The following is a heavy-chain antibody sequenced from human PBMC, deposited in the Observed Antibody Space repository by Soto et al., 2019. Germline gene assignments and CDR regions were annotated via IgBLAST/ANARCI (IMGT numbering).Heavy chain of an antibody. CDR2: ISAYNGNT. CDR3: ARDPYPRYDFWSGYYLRWWSDY. V-gene: IGHV1-18*01. CDR1: GYTFTSYG. Sequence: ASVKVSCKASGYTFTSYGISWVRQAPGQGLEWMGWISAYNGNTNYAQKLQGRVTMTTDTSTSTAYMELRSLRSDDTAVYYCARDPYPRYDFWSGYYLRWWSDYWG. J-gene: IGHJ4*01. D-gene: IGHD3-3*01.